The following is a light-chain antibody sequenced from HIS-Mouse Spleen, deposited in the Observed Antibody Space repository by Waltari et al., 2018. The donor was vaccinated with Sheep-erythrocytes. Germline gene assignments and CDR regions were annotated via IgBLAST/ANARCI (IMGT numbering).Light chain of an antibody. CDR3: QQYYSYPYT. CDR2: AAS. J-gene: IGKJ2*01. CDR1: QGISSY. Sequence: AIRMTQPPSPLSASTGDRVTIPCRASQGISSYLAWYQQKPGKAPKLLIYAASTLQSGVPSRFSGSGSGTDFTLTISCLQSEDFATYYCQQYYSYPYTFGQGTKLEIK. V-gene: IGKV1-8*01.